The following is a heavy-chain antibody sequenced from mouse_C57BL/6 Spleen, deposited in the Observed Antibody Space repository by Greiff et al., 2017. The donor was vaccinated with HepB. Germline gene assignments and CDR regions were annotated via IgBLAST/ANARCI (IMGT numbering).Heavy chain of an antibody. D-gene: IGHD2-10*01. J-gene: IGHJ4*01. V-gene: IGHV5-12*01. Sequence: EVKVVESGGGLVQPGGSLKLSCAASGFTFSDYYMYWVRQTPEKRLEWVAYISNGGGSTYYPDTVKGRFTISRDNAKNTLYLQMSRLKSEDTAMYYCARPPYYVGAMDYRGQGTSVTVSS. CDR1: GFTFSDYY. CDR2: ISNGGGST. CDR3: ARPPYYVGAMDY.